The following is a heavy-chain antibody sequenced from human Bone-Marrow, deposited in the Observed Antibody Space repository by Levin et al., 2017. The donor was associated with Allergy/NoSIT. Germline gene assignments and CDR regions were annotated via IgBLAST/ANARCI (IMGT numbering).Heavy chain of an antibody. Sequence: GESLKISCAASGFTFSNAWMSWVRQAPGKGLEWVGRIKSKTDGGTTDYAAPVKGRFTISRDDSKNTLYLQMNSLKTEGTAVYYCTTDFKYGAYSGGGWGQGTLVTVSS. CDR1: GFTFSNAW. V-gene: IGHV3-15*01. CDR3: TTDFKYGAYSGGG. CDR2: IKSKTDGGTT. J-gene: IGHJ4*02. D-gene: IGHD4/OR15-4a*01.